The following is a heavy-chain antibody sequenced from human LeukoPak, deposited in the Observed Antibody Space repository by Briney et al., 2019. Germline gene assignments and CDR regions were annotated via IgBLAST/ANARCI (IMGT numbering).Heavy chain of an antibody. Sequence: GGPLRLSCAASGFTFSSYGMHWVRQAPGKGLEWVAFIRYDGSNKYYADSVKGRFTISRDDSKNTLYLQMNSLRAEDTAVYYCARDSAYFDWLTVYYYYYYMDVWGKGTTVTVSS. D-gene: IGHD3-9*01. V-gene: IGHV3-30*02. CDR3: ARDSAYFDWLTVYYYYYYMDV. J-gene: IGHJ6*03. CDR2: IRYDGSNK. CDR1: GFTFSSYG.